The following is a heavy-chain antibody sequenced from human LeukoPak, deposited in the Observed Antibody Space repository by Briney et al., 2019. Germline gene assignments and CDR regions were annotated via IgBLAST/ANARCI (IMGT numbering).Heavy chain of an antibody. Sequence: PGGPLRLSCAASGFTFSSYAMHWVRQAPGKGLEWVAFIRYDGSNKYYADSVKGRFTISRDNSKNTLYLQMNSLRAEDTAVYYCATGESAFLCYFDYWGQGTLVTVSS. J-gene: IGHJ4*02. CDR3: ATGESAFLCYFDY. D-gene: IGHD3-16*01. CDR2: IRYDGSNK. V-gene: IGHV3-30*02. CDR1: GFTFSSYA.